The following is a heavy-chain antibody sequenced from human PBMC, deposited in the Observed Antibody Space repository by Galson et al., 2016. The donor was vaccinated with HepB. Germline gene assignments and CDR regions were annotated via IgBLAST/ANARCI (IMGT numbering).Heavy chain of an antibody. V-gene: IGHV3-64D*06. CDR2: VNGTGGTT. CDR1: GFTFSNYA. D-gene: IGHD6-19*01. Sequence: SLRLSCAASGFTFSNYAVHWVRQAPGKGLEYVSVVNGTGGTTYYAEYVKGRFTISRDNSKNTPYLQMSSLRTEDTAVYYCVISRGWFNYDFHGMDVWGRGTTVTVSS. CDR3: VISRGWFNYDFHGMDV. J-gene: IGHJ6*02.